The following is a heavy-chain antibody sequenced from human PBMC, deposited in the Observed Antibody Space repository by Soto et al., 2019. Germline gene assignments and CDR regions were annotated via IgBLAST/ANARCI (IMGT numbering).Heavy chain of an antibody. CDR1: GGSFSPNY. CDR2: IYYAGST. V-gene: IGHV4-59*08. Sequence: QLQLQESGPGLVKPSETLSITCTVSGGSFSPNYWSWIRQPPGKGLEWGGYIYYAGSTSYNPSLKSRVTISLDTSKSQFSLSLSSVNAADTAVYYCARLGAFYPSLDPWGPGTLVTVSS. CDR3: ARLGAFYPSLDP. D-gene: IGHD3-3*02. J-gene: IGHJ5*02.